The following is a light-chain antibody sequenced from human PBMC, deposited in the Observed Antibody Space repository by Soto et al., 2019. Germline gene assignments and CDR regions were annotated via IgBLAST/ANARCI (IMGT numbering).Light chain of an antibody. CDR2: DVS. CDR3: QQHNSFPRS. CDR1: QNVSTW. Sequence: DIQMTQSPSTLSASVGDRVTITCRASQNVSTWLAWYQHKPRKAPKLLLFDVSNLESGVPSRFSGSGSGTEFTLTISSLQSDDFATYYCQQHNSFPRSFGQGTKLEIK. V-gene: IGKV1-5*01. J-gene: IGKJ2*01.